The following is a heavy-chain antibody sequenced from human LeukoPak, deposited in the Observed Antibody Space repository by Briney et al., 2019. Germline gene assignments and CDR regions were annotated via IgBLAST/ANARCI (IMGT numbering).Heavy chain of an antibody. J-gene: IGHJ3*02. CDR3: AKVVSYGGNSPVGYDAFDI. CDR1: GFAFSSYG. V-gene: IGHV3-30*18. CDR2: TSYDGSNK. D-gene: IGHD4-23*01. Sequence: GGSLRLSCAASGFAFSSYGMHWVRQAPGKGLEWVAVTSYDGSNKYYADSVKGRFTISRDDSKNTLYLQMNSLRAEDTAVYYCAKVVSYGGNSPVGYDAFDIWGQGTMVTVSS.